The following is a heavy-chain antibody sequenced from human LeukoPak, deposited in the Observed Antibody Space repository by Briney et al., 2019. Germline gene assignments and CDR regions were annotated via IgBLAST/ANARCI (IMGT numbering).Heavy chain of an antibody. Sequence: SETLSLTCTVSGGSFSSSSYYWGWIRQPPGKGLEWIGSIYYSGSTYYNPSLKSRVTISIDTSKKQFSLNLNSVTAADTAVYYCAKSGGWYEVDCWGQGTLVTVSS. CDR2: IYYSGST. V-gene: IGHV4-39*01. CDR1: GGSFSSSSYY. CDR3: AKSGGWYEVDC. J-gene: IGHJ4*02. D-gene: IGHD6-19*01.